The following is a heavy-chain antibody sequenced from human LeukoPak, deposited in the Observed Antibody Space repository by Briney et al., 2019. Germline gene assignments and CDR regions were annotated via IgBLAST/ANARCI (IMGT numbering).Heavy chain of an antibody. CDR2: IYYSGST. CDR1: GGSISSSSYY. Sequence: PSETLSLTCTVSGGSISSSSYYWGWSRQPPGKGLEWIGYIYYSGSTNYNPSLKSRVTISVDTSKNQFSLKLSSVTAADTAVYYCARHSLYSGSYGDWFDPWGQGTLVTVSS. D-gene: IGHD1-26*01. J-gene: IGHJ5*02. V-gene: IGHV4-61*05. CDR3: ARHSLYSGSYGDWFDP.